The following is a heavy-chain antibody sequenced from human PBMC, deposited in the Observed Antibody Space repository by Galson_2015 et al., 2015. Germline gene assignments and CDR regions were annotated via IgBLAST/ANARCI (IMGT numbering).Heavy chain of an antibody. Sequence: SVKVSCKASGYTFTSYAMHWVRQAPGQRLEWMGWINAGNGNTKYSQKFQGRVTITRDTSASTAYMELSSLRSEDTAVYYCASSQSYGDYAFDIWGQGTMATVSS. CDR1: GYTFTSYA. J-gene: IGHJ3*02. V-gene: IGHV1-3*01. D-gene: IGHD4-17*01. CDR2: INAGNGNT. CDR3: ASSQSYGDYAFDI.